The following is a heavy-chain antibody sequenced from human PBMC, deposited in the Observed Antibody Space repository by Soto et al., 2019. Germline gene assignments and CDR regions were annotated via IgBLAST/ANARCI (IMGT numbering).Heavy chain of an antibody. D-gene: IGHD4-4*01. CDR1: GGSISSYY. Sequence: SSETLSLTCTVSGGSISSYYWSWIRQPPGKGLEWIGYIYYSGSTNYNPSPKSRVTISVDTSKNQFSLKLSSVTAADTAVYYCARDRATVTTSPKDYYGMDVWGQGTTVTVSS. CDR2: IYYSGST. CDR3: ARDRATVTTSPKDYYGMDV. J-gene: IGHJ6*02. V-gene: IGHV4-59*01.